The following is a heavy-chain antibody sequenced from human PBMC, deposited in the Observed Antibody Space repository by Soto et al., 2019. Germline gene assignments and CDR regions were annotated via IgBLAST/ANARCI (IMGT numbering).Heavy chain of an antibody. D-gene: IGHD1-26*01. CDR1: GGTFKTYT. J-gene: IGHJ4*02. V-gene: IGHV1-69*06. Sequence: QVQLVQSGAELKKPGSSVNVSCAASGGTFKTYTINWVRQAPGQGLEWIGHIIPMYDSANYAQRFQGRVTISTDKSTNLAYMELSGRRSEDTALYYCATWRTYSGSYCFDYWGQGTLVSVSS. CDR2: IIPMYDSA. CDR3: ATWRTYSGSYCFDY.